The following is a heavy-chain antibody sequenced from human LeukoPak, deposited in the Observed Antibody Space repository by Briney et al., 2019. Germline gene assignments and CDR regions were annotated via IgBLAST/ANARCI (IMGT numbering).Heavy chain of an antibody. CDR2: IKSDGSST. D-gene: IGHD2-8*01. CDR3: ARDPRDYNGVYYFDY. CDR1: GFTFSSYW. Sequence: GGSLRLSCAASGFTFSSYWMHWVRQAPGKGLVWVSRIKSDGSSTSYADSVTGRFTISRDNAKKTLYLQMNNLRAEDTAVYHCARDPRDYNGVYYFDYWGQGTLVTVSS. J-gene: IGHJ4*02. V-gene: IGHV3-74*01.